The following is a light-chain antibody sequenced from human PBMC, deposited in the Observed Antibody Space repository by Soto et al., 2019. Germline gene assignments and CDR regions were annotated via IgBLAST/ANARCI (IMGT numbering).Light chain of an antibody. CDR2: GAS. Sequence: EIVLTQSPGTLSLSPGERATLSCRASQTGFSTYLAWFQQKPGQAPRLLIYGASSRAAGIPDRFSGSGSGTDFTLTSNRLEPEDFAVYYCHQYGNSPWTLGQGTKVEIK. CDR3: HQYGNSPWT. J-gene: IGKJ1*01. V-gene: IGKV3-20*01. CDR1: QTGFSTY.